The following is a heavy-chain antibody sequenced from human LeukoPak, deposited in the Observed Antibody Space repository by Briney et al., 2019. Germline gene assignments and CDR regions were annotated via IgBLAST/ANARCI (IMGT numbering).Heavy chain of an antibody. Sequence: SETLSLTCTVSGGSISSSSYYWGWIRQPPGKGLEWIGSIYYSGSTYYNPSLKSRVTISVDTSKNQFSLKLSSVTAADTAVYYCARDTRGVVGSSSSGLNWFDPWGQGTLVTVSS. CDR2: IYYSGST. CDR3: ARDTRGVVGSSSSGLNWFDP. CDR1: GGSISSSSYY. D-gene: IGHD6-6*01. V-gene: IGHV4-39*07. J-gene: IGHJ5*02.